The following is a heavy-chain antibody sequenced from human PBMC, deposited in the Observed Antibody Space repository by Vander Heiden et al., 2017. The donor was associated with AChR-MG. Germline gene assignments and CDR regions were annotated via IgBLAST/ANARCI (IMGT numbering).Heavy chain of an antibody. J-gene: IGHJ5*02. D-gene: IGHD3-10*01. Sequence: QVQLQQWGAGLFKPSETLSPTCAAYGGSFSGYYWSWIRQPPGKGLEWIGEINHSGSTNYNPSLKSRVTISVDTSKNQFSLKLSSVTAADTAVYYCARCSVGGWFDPWGQGTLVTVSS. V-gene: IGHV4-34*01. CDR1: GGSFSGYY. CDR2: INHSGST. CDR3: ARCSVGGWFDP.